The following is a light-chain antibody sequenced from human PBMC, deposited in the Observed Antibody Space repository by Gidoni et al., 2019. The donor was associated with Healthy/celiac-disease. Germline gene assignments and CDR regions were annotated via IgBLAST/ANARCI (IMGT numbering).Light chain of an antibody. Sequence: FQLTQSPSSLSASVGDRVTITCRARQGISSPLAWYQQKPGKAPKLLIYDASSLESGVPSRFSGSGSGTDFTLTISSLQPEDCATYYCQQFNSYPYTFGQGTKLEIK. V-gene: IGKV1-13*02. CDR1: QGISSP. CDR3: QQFNSYPYT. J-gene: IGKJ2*01. CDR2: DAS.